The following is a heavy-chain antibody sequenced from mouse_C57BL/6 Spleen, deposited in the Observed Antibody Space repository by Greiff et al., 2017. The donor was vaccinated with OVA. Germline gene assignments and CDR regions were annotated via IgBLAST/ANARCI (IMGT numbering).Heavy chain of an antibody. D-gene: IGHD1-1*01. CDR2: IDPETGGT. CDR3: TRDYYGSSYHDY. V-gene: IGHV1-15*01. CDR1: GYTFTDYE. J-gene: IGHJ2*01. Sequence: VQLQESGAELVRPGASVTLSCKASGYTFTDYEMHWVKQTPVHGLEWIGAIDPETGGTAYNQKFKGKAILTADKSSSTAYMELRSLTSEDSAVYYCTRDYYGSSYHDYWGQGTTLTVSS.